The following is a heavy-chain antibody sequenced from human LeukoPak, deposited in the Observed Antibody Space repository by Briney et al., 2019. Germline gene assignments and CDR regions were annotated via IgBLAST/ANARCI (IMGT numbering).Heavy chain of an antibody. V-gene: IGHV3-48*03. D-gene: IGHD3-22*01. J-gene: IGHJ5*01. CDR2: ITSSDSTT. CDR1: GFTFSSYE. CDR3: ARDYYDSYGYPSWFDS. Sequence: GGSLRLSCTASGFTFSSYEMNRVRQAPGKGLEWISYITSSDSTTYYADSVKGRFTISRDNAKKSLYLQMNSLRVEDTAIYFCARDYYDSYGYPSWFDSWGQGTLVTVSS.